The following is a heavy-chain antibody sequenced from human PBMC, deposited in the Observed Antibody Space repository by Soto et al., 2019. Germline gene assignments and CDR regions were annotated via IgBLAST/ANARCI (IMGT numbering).Heavy chain of an antibody. CDR3: VRSRSGAVPDSFAY. D-gene: IGHD3-10*01. Sequence: QVQLVESGGGVVPPGRSLRLSCAASGFMLSRYAMHWVRQAPGKVLEWVAVISKDGSVIYYADSVKGRFTISRDKSKNMVYLQLNSLRDEDTAVFYCVRSRSGAVPDSFAYWGQGTLVTVAS. CDR1: GFMLSRYA. CDR2: ISKDGSVI. V-gene: IGHV3-30*04. J-gene: IGHJ4*02.